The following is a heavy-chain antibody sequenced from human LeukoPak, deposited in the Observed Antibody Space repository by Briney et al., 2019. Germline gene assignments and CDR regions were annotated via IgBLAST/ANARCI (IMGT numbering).Heavy chain of an antibody. D-gene: IGHD2-21*02. CDR3: ARARVVTKWIDY. V-gene: IGHV3-7*03. CDR2: IEQDGSEK. J-gene: IGHJ4*02. CDR1: GFTFGSYW. Sequence: GGSLRLSCAASGFTFGSYWMSWVRQAPGKGPEWVANIEQDGSEKYYVDSVKGRFTISRDNAKNSLYLQMNSLRAEDTAVYYCARARVVTKWIDYWGQGTLVTVSS.